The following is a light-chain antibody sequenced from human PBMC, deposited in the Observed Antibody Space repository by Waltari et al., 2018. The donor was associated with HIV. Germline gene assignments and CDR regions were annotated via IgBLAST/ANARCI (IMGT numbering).Light chain of an antibody. CDR1: SSNIGTNY. CDR3: AAWDDSLDGFYV. V-gene: IGLV1-47*01. Sequence: QSVLTQPPSASATPGQRVTISCSGSSSNIGTNYVFWYQQLPGTAPQLLIFWYNVRPSGCPDLFSGSSSGTSAFLVISGLRSEDEAEYYCAAWDDSLDGFYVFGSGTRVTVL. CDR2: WYN. J-gene: IGLJ1*01.